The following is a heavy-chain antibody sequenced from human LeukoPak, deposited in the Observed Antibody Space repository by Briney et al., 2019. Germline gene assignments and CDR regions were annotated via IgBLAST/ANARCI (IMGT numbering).Heavy chain of an antibody. CDR3: TTDDVETPGIDY. CDR2: ISSSGSTI. J-gene: IGHJ4*02. Sequence: GGSLRLFCAASGFTFSDYYMSWIRQAPGKGLEWVSYISSSGSTIYYADSVKGRFTISRDNAKNSLYLQMNSLKTEDTAMYYCTTDDVETPGIDYWGQGTLVTVSS. V-gene: IGHV3-11*01. CDR1: GFTFSDYY. D-gene: IGHD4-23*01.